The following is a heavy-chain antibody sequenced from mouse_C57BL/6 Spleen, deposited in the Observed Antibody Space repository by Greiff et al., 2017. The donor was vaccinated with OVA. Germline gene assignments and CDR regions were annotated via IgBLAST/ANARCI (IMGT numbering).Heavy chain of an antibody. Sequence: QVQLKQSGAELVRPGSSVKLSCKASGYTFTSYWMHWVKQRPIQGLEWIGNIDPSDSETHYNQKFKDKATLTVDKSSSTAYMQLSSLTSEDSAVYYCARSGTTVVAYYAMDYWGQGTSVTVSS. J-gene: IGHJ4*01. V-gene: IGHV1-52*01. CDR2: IDPSDSET. CDR3: ARSGTTVVAYYAMDY. CDR1: GYTFTSYW. D-gene: IGHD1-1*01.